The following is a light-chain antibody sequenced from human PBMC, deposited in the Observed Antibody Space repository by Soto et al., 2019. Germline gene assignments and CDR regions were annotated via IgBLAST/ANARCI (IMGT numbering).Light chain of an antibody. V-gene: IGKV1-33*01. CDR2: YAS. J-gene: IGKJ3*01. CDR1: QDMSNY. CDR3: QQYHNLPLP. Sequence: DIQMTQSPSSLSASVGARVTITCQASQDMSNYLSWYQQKPGRAPKLLIYYASNVETGVPSRFSGSGSGTGFTATITSLQTEVFAPDYGQQYHNLPLPFGPRTKV.